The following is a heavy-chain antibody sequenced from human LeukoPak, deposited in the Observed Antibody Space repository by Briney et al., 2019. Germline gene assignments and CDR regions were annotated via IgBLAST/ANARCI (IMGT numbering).Heavy chain of an antibody. CDR1: GFTFDDYG. V-gene: IGHV3-20*04. D-gene: IGHD3-9*01. CDR2: INWNGGST. Sequence: PGGSLRLSCEASGFTFDDYGMSWVRQAPGKGLEWVSGINWNGGSTGYADSVKGRFTISRDNAKNSLYLQMNSLRAEDTALYYCARAHFDWSSPGAFDIWGQGTMVTVSS. CDR3: ARAHFDWSSPGAFDI. J-gene: IGHJ3*02.